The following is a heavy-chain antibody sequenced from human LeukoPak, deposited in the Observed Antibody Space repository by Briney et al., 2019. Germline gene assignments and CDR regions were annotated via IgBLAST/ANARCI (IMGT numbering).Heavy chain of an antibody. D-gene: IGHD1-1*01. Sequence: SETLSLTCAVYGGSFSGYYWSWIRQLPGKGLERIGEINHSGSTNYNQSLKSRVTISVDTSKNQFSLKLSSVTAADTAVYYCARRRYRKAFDYWGQGTLVSVSS. J-gene: IGHJ4*02. CDR2: INHSGST. V-gene: IGHV4-34*01. CDR1: GGSFSGYY. CDR3: ARRRYRKAFDY.